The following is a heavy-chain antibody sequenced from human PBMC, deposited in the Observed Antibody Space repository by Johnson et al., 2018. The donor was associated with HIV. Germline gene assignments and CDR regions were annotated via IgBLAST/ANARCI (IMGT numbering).Heavy chain of an antibody. V-gene: IGHV3-30-3*01. CDR3: ARDHTMIVWGGAFDI. D-gene: IGHD3-22*01. Sequence: QVQLVESGGGVVQAGRSLRLSCAASGFSFSSYALHWVRQAPGKGLEWVAVVSYETTNKHYADSVKGRFTISRDNSKNTLYLQMNSLRAEDTAVYYCARDHTMIVWGGAFDIWGQGTLVTVSS. CDR2: VSYETTNK. J-gene: IGHJ3*02. CDR1: GFSFSSYA.